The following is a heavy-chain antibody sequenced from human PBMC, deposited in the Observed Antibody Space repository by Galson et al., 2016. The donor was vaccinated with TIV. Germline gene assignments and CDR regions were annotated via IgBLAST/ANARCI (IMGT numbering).Heavy chain of an antibody. J-gene: IGHJ2*01. D-gene: IGHD5-12*01. CDR3: ARAPTLIVATIYWYFDL. CDR2: INPNSGGT. Sequence: SVKVSCKASGYTFTGYFMHWVRQAPGQGLEWMGWINPNSGGTNYAQKFQGRVTMTRDTSISTAYMALSSLISDDTAMYFCARAPTLIVATIYWYFDLWGRGTLVTVSS. CDR1: GYTFTGYF. V-gene: IGHV1-2*02.